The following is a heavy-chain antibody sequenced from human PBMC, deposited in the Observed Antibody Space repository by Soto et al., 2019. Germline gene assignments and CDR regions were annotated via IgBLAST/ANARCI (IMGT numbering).Heavy chain of an antibody. CDR2: IYYSGST. V-gene: IGHV4-31*01. J-gene: IGHJ6*02. CDR1: GGSISSGGYY. D-gene: IGHD2-15*01. CDR3: ARWWYYGMDV. Sequence: QVQLQESGPGLVKPSQTLSLTCTVSGGSISSGGYYWSWIRQHPGKGLEWIGYIYYSGSTYYNPSLRXXVXIXXDTSKDQVSLKLSSVTAADTAVYYCARWWYYGMDVWGQGTTVTVSS.